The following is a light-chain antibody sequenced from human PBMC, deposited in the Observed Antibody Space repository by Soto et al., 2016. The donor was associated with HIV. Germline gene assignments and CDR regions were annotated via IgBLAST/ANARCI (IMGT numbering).Light chain of an antibody. CDR3: QMWDSSSDHVV. V-gene: IGLV3-21*03. CDR1: NIGSNS. J-gene: IGLJ2*01. Sequence: SYELTQPPSVSVAPGKTARITCGGNNIGSNSVHWYQQKTGQAPVLVVYDDSDRPSGIPERFSGSNSGNTATLTISRVAAGDEADYYCQMWDSSSDHVVFGGGTKLTVL. CDR2: DDS.